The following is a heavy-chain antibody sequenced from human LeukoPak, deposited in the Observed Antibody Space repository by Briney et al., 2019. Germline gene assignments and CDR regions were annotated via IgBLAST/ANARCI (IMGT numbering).Heavy chain of an antibody. Sequence: PSETLSLTCTVSGGSISSYYWSWIRQPPRKGLECTGYIYYTGSTNYNPSLKSRVTISVDTSKNQFSLKLSSVTAADTAVYYCARMTTVTTGIDYWGQGTLVTVSS. CDR1: GGSISSYY. D-gene: IGHD4-17*01. J-gene: IGHJ4*02. CDR2: IYYTGST. V-gene: IGHV4-59*01. CDR3: ARMTTVTTGIDY.